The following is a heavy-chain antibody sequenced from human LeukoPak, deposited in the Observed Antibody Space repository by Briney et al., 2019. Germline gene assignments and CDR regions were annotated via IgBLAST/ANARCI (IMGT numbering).Heavy chain of an antibody. CDR2: ISWNSGSI. J-gene: IGHJ5*02. V-gene: IGHV3-9*01. D-gene: IGHD2-15*01. CDR3: AKEGYCSGGSCYPNWFDP. CDR1: GFTFDDYA. Sequence: PGRSLRLSCAASGFTFDDYAMHWVRQAPGKGLEWVSGISWNSGSIGYADSVKGRFTISRDNAKNSLYLQMNSLRAEDTAVYYCAKEGYCSGGSCYPNWFDPWGQGTLVTVSP.